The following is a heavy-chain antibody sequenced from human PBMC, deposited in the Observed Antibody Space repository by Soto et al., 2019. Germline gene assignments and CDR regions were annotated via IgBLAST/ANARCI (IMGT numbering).Heavy chain of an antibody. V-gene: IGHV3-7*01. J-gene: IGHJ3*02. CDR1: GFTFSRHW. CDR3: ARGDTPMITGMDSFDI. Sequence: GGSLTLSCAASGFTFSRHWMNWVRQAPGKGLEWVANIKQDGTEKNYVDSVKGRFTISRDNARNSLYLQMDSLRAEDTAVYFCARGDTPMITGMDSFDIWGQGTMVTVSS. D-gene: IGHD3-16*01. CDR2: IKQDGTEK.